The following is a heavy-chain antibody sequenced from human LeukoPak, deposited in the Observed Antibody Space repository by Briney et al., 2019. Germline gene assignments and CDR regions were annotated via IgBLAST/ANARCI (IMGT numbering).Heavy chain of an antibody. CDR2: LNWNGGIT. J-gene: IGHJ4*02. CDR1: GFIFQDFG. D-gene: IGHD2-2*02. V-gene: IGHV3-20*04. Sequence: GGSLRLSCEASGFIFQDFGMSWVRQAPGKGLEWVSGLNWNGGITAYADSVKGRFTISRDNAKNSLYLEMHSLRAEDTALYYCARDGGYCSSSTCYTLDYWGQGVLVTVSS. CDR3: ARDGGYCSSSTCYTLDY.